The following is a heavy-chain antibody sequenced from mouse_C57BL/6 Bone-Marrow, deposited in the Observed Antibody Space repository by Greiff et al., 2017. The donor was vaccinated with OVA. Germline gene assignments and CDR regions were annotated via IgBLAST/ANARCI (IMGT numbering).Heavy chain of an antibody. V-gene: IGHV1-54*01. J-gene: IGHJ2*01. D-gene: IGHD1-1*01. CDR3: AREGCTVVTPRYFAY. CDR1: GYAFTNYL. Sequence: QVQLQQSGAELVRPGTSVKVSCKASGYAFTNYLIEWVKRRPGQGLEWIGVINPGSGGTNYNEKFKGKATLTADKSSSTAYMQLSSLSSADSAVYFCAREGCTVVTPRYFAYWGPGTTLTVSS. CDR2: INPGSGGT.